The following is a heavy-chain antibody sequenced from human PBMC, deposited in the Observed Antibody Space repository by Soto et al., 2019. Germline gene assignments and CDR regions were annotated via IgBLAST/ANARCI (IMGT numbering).Heavy chain of an antibody. D-gene: IGHD3-16*01. CDR2: IYTGGST. Sequence: EVQMVETGGGLSQPGGSLRLSCAVSGFIVSSKYMTWVRQAPGKGLEWVSVIYTGGSTHYADSARGRFTISRDSSKNTLYLQMNSQRAEDAAVYYCTTYTGYGMDVWGQGTTVTVSS. CDR3: TTYTGYGMDV. V-gene: IGHV3-53*02. CDR1: GFIVSSKY. J-gene: IGHJ6*02.